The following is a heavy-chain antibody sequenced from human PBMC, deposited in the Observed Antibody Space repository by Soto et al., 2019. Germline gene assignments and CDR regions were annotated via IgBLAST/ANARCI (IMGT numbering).Heavy chain of an antibody. Sequence: SVKVSCKASGFTFSNSAMQWVRQARGQRLEWIGWIVVGSGDTNYAQRFQERVTFTRDMSTSTAYMELRGLRSEDTAVYYCARDVYIVVVVAESTVTDYWGQRTLVTVSS. V-gene: IGHV1-58*02. CDR1: GFTFSNSA. D-gene: IGHD2-15*01. CDR3: ARDVYIVVVVAESTVTDY. J-gene: IGHJ4*02. CDR2: IVVGSGDT.